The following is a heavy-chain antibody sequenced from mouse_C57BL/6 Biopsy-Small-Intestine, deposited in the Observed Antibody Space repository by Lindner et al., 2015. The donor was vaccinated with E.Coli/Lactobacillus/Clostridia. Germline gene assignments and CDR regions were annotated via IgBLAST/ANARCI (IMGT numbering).Heavy chain of an antibody. V-gene: IGHV1-14*01. D-gene: IGHD2-4*01. J-gene: IGHJ4*01. CDR3: ARWIYYDYDGRDYYAMDY. CDR2: IYPYNDGT. Sequence: VQLQESGPELVKPGASVKMSCKASGYIFTNYVIHRVKQKPGQGLEWIGYIYPYNDGTKYNEKFKGKATLTSDKSSSTTYMELSSLTSEDSAVYYCARWIYYDYDGRDYYAMDYWGQGTSVTVSS. CDR1: GYIFTNYV.